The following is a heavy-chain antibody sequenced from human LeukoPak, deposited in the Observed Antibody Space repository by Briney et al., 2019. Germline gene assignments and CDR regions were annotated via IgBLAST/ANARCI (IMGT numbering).Heavy chain of an antibody. J-gene: IGHJ6*02. CDR1: GDFTSSHY. Sequence: ASETLSLPCTISGDFTSSHYWSWIRQPPGKGLEWIGYIYYTGSTNYNPSLKSRVTISIDTPKNQVSLKLSSVTAVDTALYYCARSVSGWYGMDVWGQGTTVTVSS. V-gene: IGHV4-59*11. CDR2: IYYTGST. CDR3: ARSVSGWYGMDV. D-gene: IGHD6-25*01.